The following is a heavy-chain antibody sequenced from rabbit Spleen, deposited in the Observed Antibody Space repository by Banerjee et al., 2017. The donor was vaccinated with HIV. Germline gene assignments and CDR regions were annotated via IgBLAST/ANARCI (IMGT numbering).Heavy chain of an antibody. CDR3: AREIYILFGSDADGYGFDI. J-gene: IGHJ3*01. CDR1: GFSFSVSHY. Sequence: QQHLEESGGGLVQSEGSLTLTCTASGFSFSVSHYMCWVRQAPGKGLEWIACIDGGDIDGTYYATWAKGRFTISKTSSTTVTLQMTVLTDADTATYFCAREIYILFGSDADGYGFDIWGPGNLVTV. D-gene: IGHD6-1*01. V-gene: IGHV1S45*01. CDR2: IDGGDIDGT.